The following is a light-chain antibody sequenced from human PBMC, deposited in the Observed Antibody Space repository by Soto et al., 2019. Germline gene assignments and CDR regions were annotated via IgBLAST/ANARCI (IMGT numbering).Light chain of an antibody. Sequence: LAQPASVSGSPGQSITISCTGTSGDVGSYNLVSWYQQHPGKAPKLMIYEVNKRPSGVSNRFSGSKSGNTASLTISGLQAEDEAHYYCCSYARSSTLYVFGSGTKATVL. CDR1: SGDVGSYNL. CDR2: EVN. J-gene: IGLJ1*01. V-gene: IGLV2-23*02. CDR3: CSYARSSTLYV.